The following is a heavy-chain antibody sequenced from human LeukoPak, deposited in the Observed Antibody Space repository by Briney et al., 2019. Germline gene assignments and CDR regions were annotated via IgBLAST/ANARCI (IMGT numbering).Heavy chain of an antibody. CDR3: ARDRHQLLFNPLDY. D-gene: IGHD2-2*01. Sequence: GGSLRLSCAASGFTFSDYYMSWIRQAPGKGLEWVSYISSGGSTIYYADSVKGRFTISRDNAKNSLYLQMNSLRAEDTAVYYCARDRHQLLFNPLDYWGQGTLVTVSS. CDR1: GFTFSDYY. J-gene: IGHJ4*02. V-gene: IGHV3-11*04. CDR2: ISSGGSTI.